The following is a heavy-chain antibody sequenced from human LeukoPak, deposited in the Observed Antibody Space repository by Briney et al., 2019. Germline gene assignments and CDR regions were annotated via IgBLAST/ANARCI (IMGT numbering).Heavy chain of an antibody. CDR2: ISSSSTTI. CDR1: GFTFSSYA. Sequence: PGGALRLSCTASGFTFSSYAVSWVRQAPGKGLEWVSHISSSSTTIYYADSVKGRFTISRDNAQNSLYLQMNSLRDDDTAVYYCARIISVGLPLRGWGQGTLVTVSS. V-gene: IGHV3-48*02. J-gene: IGHJ4*02. CDR3: ARIISVGLPLRG. D-gene: IGHD1-26*01.